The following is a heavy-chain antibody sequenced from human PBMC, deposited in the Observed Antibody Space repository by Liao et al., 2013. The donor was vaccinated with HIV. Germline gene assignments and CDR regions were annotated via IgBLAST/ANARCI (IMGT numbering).Heavy chain of an antibody. D-gene: IGHD5-24*01. CDR2: IFHSGSA. V-gene: IGHV4-61*01. Sequence: QVQLQESGPGLVKPSQTLSLTCSVSGGSITSGSYYWSWIRQSPGKGLEWIGYIFHSGSAKYNPSLKSRVTISLDTSKSQSQFSLKLTSVTAADTAVYFCARDRMSTIRTFDIWGQGTLVTVSS. CDR3: ARDRMSTIRTFDI. CDR1: GGSITSGSYY. J-gene: IGHJ3*02.